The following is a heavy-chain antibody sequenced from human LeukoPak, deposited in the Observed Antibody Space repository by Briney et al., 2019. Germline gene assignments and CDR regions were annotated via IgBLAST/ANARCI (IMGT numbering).Heavy chain of an antibody. CDR1: GFTFSSYA. CDR2: IGGSGGST. V-gene: IGHV3-23*01. J-gene: IGHJ3*02. D-gene: IGHD3-22*01. Sequence: PGGSLRLSCAASGFTFSSYAMSWVRQAPGKGLEWVSAIGGSGGSTYYADSVKGRFTISRDNSKNTLYLQMNSLRAEDTAVYYCAKDPVFISRYYDSSGDDAFDIWGQGTMVTVSS. CDR3: AKDPVFISRYYDSSGDDAFDI.